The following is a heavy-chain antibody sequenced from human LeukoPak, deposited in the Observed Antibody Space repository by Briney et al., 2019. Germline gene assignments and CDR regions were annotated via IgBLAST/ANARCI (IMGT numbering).Heavy chain of an antibody. V-gene: IGHV1-18*01. J-gene: IGHJ6*03. CDR3: SRVVGNYYYYMDG. D-gene: IGHD1-26*01. CDR2: ISAYNGNT. Sequence: ASVKVPCKASGYNFTSYGISWVRQAPGQGLEWIGWISAYNGNTNYAQKLQGRVTMTTDTSTRTPYTELRSLKADDHALYYRSRVVGNYYYYMDGWGKGTTVTVSS. CDR1: GYNFTSYG.